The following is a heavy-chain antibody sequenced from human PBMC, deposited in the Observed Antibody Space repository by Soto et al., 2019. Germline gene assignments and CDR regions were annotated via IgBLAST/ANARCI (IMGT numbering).Heavy chain of an antibody. J-gene: IGHJ4*02. CDR1: GGSVSSSQYY. CDR2: IYYSGST. V-gene: IGHV4-30-4*08. Sequence: SLTCTVSGGSVSSSQYYWAWLRQPPGKGLEWIGYIYYSGSTYYNPSLKSRVTISVDTSKNQFSLKLSSVTAADTAVYYCAREATIAARLDSWGQGTLVTVSS. CDR3: AREATIAARLDS. D-gene: IGHD6-6*01.